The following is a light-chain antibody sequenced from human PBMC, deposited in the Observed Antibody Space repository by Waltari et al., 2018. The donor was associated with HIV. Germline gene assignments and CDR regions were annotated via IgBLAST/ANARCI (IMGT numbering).Light chain of an antibody. Sequence: EIVLTQTLGTLSLSPGERATLSCRASKSFSSNNLAWYQQKPGQAPRLLIYGASSRATGIPDRFSGSGSGTDFTLTISRLEAEDFAVYYCHQYGRSPKTFGQGTKVEIK. CDR3: HQYGRSPKT. CDR2: GAS. V-gene: IGKV3-20*01. J-gene: IGKJ1*01. CDR1: KSFSSNN.